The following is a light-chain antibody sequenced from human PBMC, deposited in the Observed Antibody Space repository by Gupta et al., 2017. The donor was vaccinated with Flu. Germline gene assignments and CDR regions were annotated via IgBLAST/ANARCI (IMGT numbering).Light chain of an antibody. J-gene: IGKJ4*01. CDR3: QQEDNAPIT. V-gene: IGKV1-33*01. Sequence: PSSLAASVGDRVTITCQASQDIDKFLNWYRQKPGKAPEILIFETSNLETGVPSRFSGSGTGTVFTFTISSLQPEDITTYFCQQEDNAPITFGGGTKVEI. CDR1: QDIDKF. CDR2: ETS.